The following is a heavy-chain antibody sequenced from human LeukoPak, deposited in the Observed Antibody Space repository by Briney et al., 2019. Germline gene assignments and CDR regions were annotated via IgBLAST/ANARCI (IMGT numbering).Heavy chain of an antibody. CDR2: ISYDGSNK. CDR3: ARVVGEQDYGYYIVDY. D-gene: IGHD4-17*01. V-gene: IGHV3-30*01. CDR1: GFTFSSYA. Sequence: GGSLRLSCAASGFTFSSYAMHWVRQAPGKGLEWVAVISYDGSNKYYADSVKGRFTISRDNSKNTLYLQMNSLRAEDTAVYYCARVVGEQDYGYYIVDYWGQGTLVTVSS. J-gene: IGHJ4*02.